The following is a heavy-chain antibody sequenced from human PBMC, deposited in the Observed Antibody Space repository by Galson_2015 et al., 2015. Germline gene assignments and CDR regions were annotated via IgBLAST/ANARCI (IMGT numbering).Heavy chain of an antibody. CDR2: INTNTGNT. Sequence: SVKVSCKASGYTFTSYAMNWVRQAPGQGLEWMGWINTNTGNTTYAQGFTGRVVFSLDNSVNTAYLQISSLKAEDTAVYYCARGSSVTKAPSFDFWGQGTLVTVSS. V-gene: IGHV7-4-1*02. J-gene: IGHJ4*02. D-gene: IGHD4-17*01. CDR1: GYTFTSYA. CDR3: ARGSSVTKAPSFDF.